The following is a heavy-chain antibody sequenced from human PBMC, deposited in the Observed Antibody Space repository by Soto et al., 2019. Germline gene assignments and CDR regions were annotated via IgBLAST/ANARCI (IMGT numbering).Heavy chain of an antibody. CDR3: AKTGTDGSWFDP. V-gene: IGHV2-70*04. D-gene: IGHD1-1*01. CDR1: GFSLSANGMR. J-gene: IGHJ5*02. CDR2: IDWDDDK. Sequence: PTQTLTLTCTFSGFSLSANGMRVSWIRQPPGKALEWLARIDWDDDKFYSTTLKTRLTISKDISKNQVVLTMTNMDPVDTATYYCAKTGTDGSWFDPWGLGTLVTVSS.